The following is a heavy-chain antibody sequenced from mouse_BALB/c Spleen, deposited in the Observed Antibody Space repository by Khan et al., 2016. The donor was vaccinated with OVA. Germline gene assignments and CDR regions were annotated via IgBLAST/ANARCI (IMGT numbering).Heavy chain of an antibody. CDR1: GYNIKDNY. J-gene: IGHJ2*01. CDR3: ARGPRGY. Sequence: VQLQQSGAELVKPGASVKLSCTASGYNIKDNYMHWVKQRPEQGLEWIGRIDPANGNTEYDPKFQGKATITADTPSNTAYLQLSSLTSEDTAVYYCARGPRGYWGQGTTLTVSS. V-gene: IGHV14-3*02. CDR2: IDPANGNT.